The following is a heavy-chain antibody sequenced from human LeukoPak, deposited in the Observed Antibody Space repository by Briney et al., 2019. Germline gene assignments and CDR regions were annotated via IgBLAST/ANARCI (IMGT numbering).Heavy chain of an antibody. J-gene: IGHJ4*02. CDR3: ARGGLVGPTPYLDS. D-gene: IGHD1-26*01. CDR1: GFTFSTYP. Sequence: GGSLRLSCAASGFTFSTYPMYWVRQAPGRGPEYVSGINNNGDRTYYAKSVKGRFTISRDNSKNTLYIQVGSLRAEDMAVYYCARGGLVGPTPYLDSWGQGTLVTVSS. CDR2: INNNGDRT. V-gene: IGHV3-64*01.